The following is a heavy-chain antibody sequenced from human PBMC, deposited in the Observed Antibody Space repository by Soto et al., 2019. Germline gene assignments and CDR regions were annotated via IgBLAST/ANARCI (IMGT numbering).Heavy chain of an antibody. Sequence: QVQLQESGPGLVKPLETLSLTCTVSGGSISSYYWSWIRQPPGKGLEWIGYIYYNGNTNYNPSLKSRVTISVDTSKNQFSLKLNSVSAADTAVYYCARDGSTSGYIWFDPWGQGTLVTVSS. CDR2: IYYNGNT. J-gene: IGHJ5*02. V-gene: IGHV4-59*01. CDR3: ARDGSTSGYIWFDP. D-gene: IGHD2-2*02. CDR1: GGSISSYY.